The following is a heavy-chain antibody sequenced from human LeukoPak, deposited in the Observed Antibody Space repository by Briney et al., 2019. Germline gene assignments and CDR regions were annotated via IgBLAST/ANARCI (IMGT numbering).Heavy chain of an antibody. V-gene: IGHV3-23*01. J-gene: IGHJ5*02. CDR1: GFTFSGYA. Sequence: GGSLRLSCAASGFTFSGYAMSWVRQAPGKGLEWVSAITGSGGSTYYADSVKGRFTISRDNSKSTLYLQMSSLRNDDTAIYYCVKAEARYYYGSGSYLASWGQGTRVTVSS. CDR3: VKAEARYYYGSGSYLAS. D-gene: IGHD3-10*01. CDR2: ITGSGGST.